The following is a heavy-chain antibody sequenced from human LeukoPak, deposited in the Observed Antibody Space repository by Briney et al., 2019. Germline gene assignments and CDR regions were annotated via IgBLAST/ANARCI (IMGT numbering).Heavy chain of an antibody. CDR1: GGSISSYY. CDR2: IYTSGST. V-gene: IGHV4-4*07. CDR3: AREGDFPYYFDY. Sequence: ETLXLXXTXSGGSISSYYWXWIRQPAGKGXXWIGRIYTSGSTNYNPSLKSRVTMSVDTSKNQFSLKLSSVTAADTAVYYCAREGDFPYYFDYWGQGTLVTVSS. D-gene: IGHD3-3*01. J-gene: IGHJ4*02.